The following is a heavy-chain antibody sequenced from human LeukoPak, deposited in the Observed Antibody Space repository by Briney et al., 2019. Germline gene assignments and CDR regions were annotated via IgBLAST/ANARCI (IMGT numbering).Heavy chain of an antibody. CDR3: AKDYAGGWPKRGMDV. J-gene: IGHJ6*03. CDR2: ISGSGGGT. D-gene: IGHD3-16*01. V-gene: IGHV3-23*01. Sequence: GGSLRLSCAASGFTVSNNYMYWVRQAPGKGLEWVSAISGSGGGTFYADSVRGRFTISRDNSKNTVYLQMNSLRAEDTAVYYCAKDYAGGWPKRGMDVWGKGATVTVSS. CDR1: GFTVSNNY.